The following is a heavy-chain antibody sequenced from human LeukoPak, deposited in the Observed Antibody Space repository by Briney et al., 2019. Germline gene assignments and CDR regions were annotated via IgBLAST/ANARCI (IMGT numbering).Heavy chain of an antibody. D-gene: IGHD5-18*01. CDR1: GFTFRSYG. J-gene: IGHJ4*02. CDR2: IRYDGSIQ. V-gene: IGHV3-30*02. Sequence: PGGSLRLSCAASGFTFRSYGMHLVRQAPGKGLEWVAFIRYDGSIQYYVDSVKGRFSISRDNSNNTLYLQMNSLRAEDTAVYFCAKGYGESHFDSWGQGTLVTVSS. CDR3: AKGYGESHFDS.